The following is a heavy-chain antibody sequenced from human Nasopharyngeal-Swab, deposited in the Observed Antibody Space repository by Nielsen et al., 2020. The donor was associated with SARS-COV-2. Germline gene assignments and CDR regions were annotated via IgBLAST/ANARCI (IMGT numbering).Heavy chain of an antibody. CDR3: TRDRVGAGSYYGMDV. J-gene: IGHJ6*02. D-gene: IGHD1-26*01. Sequence: GESLKISCPASGFTFGDYAMSWVRQAPGKGPEWVGFIRSKAYGGTTEYAASVKGRFTISRDDSKSIAYLQMNSLKTEDTAVYYCTRDRVGAGSYYGMDVWGQGTTVTVFS. CDR1: GFTFGDYA. V-gene: IGHV3-49*04. CDR2: IRSKAYGGTT.